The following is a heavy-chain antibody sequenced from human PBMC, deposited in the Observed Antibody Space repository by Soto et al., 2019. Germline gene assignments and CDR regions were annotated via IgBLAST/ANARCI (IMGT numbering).Heavy chain of an antibody. V-gene: IGHV3-7*03. CDR3: ARDGSTSWYSYDYHGMDV. D-gene: IGHD5-18*01. CDR1: GFTFSSYN. CDR2: ISIDGSEK. Sequence: PGGSLRLSCAASGFTFSSYNMNWVRQAPGKGLEWVANISIDGSEKNYVDSVKGRFTISRDNARNSLYLQMSSLRAEDTALYYCARDGSTSWYSYDYHGMDVWGQGTTVTVSS. J-gene: IGHJ6*02.